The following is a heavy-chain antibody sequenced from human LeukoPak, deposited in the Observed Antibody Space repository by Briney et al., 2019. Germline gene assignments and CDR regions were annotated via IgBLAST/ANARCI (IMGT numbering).Heavy chain of an antibody. CDR1: GGSINGVY. CDR3: AKETVVVPADDWFGP. CDR2: IHYSGRT. V-gene: IGHV4-59*01. D-gene: IGHD2-21*01. Sequence: SETLSLTCTVSGGSINGVYWSWIRPTPGKGLEWIGYIHYSGRTSYNPSLKSRVTLPVDTSKNQLSLRLASVTAADTAIYYCAKETVVVPADDWFGPWGQRTLVTVSS. J-gene: IGHJ5*02.